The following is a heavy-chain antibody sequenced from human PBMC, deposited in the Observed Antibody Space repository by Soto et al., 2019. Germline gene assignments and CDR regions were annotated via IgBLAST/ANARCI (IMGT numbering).Heavy chain of an antibody. J-gene: IGHJ4*02. V-gene: IGHV4-31*03. CDR1: GGSISSGGYY. CDR2: IYYSGST. D-gene: IGHD6-13*01. CDR3: ARYNAASGTYYFDF. Sequence: SETLSLTCTVSGGSISSGGYYWSWIRQHPGKGLEWIGYIYYSGSTYYNPSLKSRVTISVDISKSQFSLRLTSVTAADTAVYYCARYNAASGTYYFDFWGQGPLVTVSS.